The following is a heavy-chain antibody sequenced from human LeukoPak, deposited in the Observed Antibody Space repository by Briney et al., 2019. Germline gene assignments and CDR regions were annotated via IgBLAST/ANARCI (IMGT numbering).Heavy chain of an antibody. Sequence: GGSLRLSCAASGVTVSNNYMNWVRQAPGKGLEWVSLIYSGGSTYYADSVKGRFTISRDNSKNTLYLQMNSLRAEDTAVYYCARDPPAVAANTYGWGQGTLVTFSS. J-gene: IGHJ4*02. CDR1: GVTVSNNY. CDR2: IYSGGST. CDR3: ARDPPAVAANTYG. V-gene: IGHV3-66*01. D-gene: IGHD6-6*01.